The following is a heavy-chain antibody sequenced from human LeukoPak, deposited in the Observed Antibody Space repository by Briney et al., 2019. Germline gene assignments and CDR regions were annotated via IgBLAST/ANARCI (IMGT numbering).Heavy chain of an antibody. D-gene: IGHD7-27*01. J-gene: IGHJ5*02. CDR3: ARDPFHGDAAWFDP. V-gene: IGHV1-18*01. Sequence: ASVKVSCKASGYTFTSYGISWVRQAPGQGLEWMGWISAYDGNTNYVQKLQDRVTMTTDTSTSTAYMELRSLRSDDTAVYYCARDPFHGDAAWFDPWGQGSLVTVSS. CDR1: GYTFTSYG. CDR2: ISAYDGNT.